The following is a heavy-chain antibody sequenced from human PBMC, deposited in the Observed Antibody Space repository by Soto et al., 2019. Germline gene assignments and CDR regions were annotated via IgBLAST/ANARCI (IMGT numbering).Heavy chain of an antibody. CDR1: GGSFSGYY. CDR2: INHSGST. CDR3: ARALPAAAGSMSFFDY. J-gene: IGHJ4*02. D-gene: IGHD6-13*01. Sequence: SETLSLTCAVYGGSFSGYYWSWIRQPPGKGLEWIGEINHSGSTNYNPSLKSRVTISVDTSKNQFSLKLSSVTAADTAVYYCARALPAAAGSMSFFDYWGQGTLVTVS. V-gene: IGHV4-34*01.